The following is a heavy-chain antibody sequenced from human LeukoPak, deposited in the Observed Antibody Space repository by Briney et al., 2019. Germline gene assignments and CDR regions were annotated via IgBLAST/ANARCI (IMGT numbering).Heavy chain of an antibody. J-gene: IGHJ3*02. V-gene: IGHV3-21*01. CDR3: ARDFADAFDI. CDR2: ISSSSSYQ. CDR1: GVSSSSSA. Sequence: GGALRLSCAASGVSSSSSAMRWVRQAPGKGLEWVSSISSSSSYQYYADTVNGRFTISRDNAKNTLYLQMNSLRAEDTAVYYCARDFADAFDIWGQGTMVTVSS.